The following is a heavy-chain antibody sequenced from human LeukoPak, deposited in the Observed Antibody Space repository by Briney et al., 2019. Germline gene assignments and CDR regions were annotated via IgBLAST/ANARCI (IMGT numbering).Heavy chain of an antibody. CDR1: GGSFSGYY. CDR2: INHSGST. D-gene: IGHD2-8*01. V-gene: IGHV4-34*01. J-gene: IGHJ2*01. CDR3: ARGSDGLRYFDL. Sequence: PSETLSLTCAVYGGSFSGYYWSWIRQPPGKGLEWIGEINHSGSTNHNPSLKGRVTISVDTSKNQFSLKLSSVTAADTAVYYCARGSDGLRYFDLWGRGTLVTVSS.